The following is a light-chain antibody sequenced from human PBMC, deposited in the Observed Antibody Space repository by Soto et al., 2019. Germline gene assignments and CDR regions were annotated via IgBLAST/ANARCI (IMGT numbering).Light chain of an antibody. Sequence: IVMTQSPATLSVSPGERATLSCRASQSINSNLAWYQQKPGQAPRLLMFRASIRATGIPDRFSGSGSGTDFTLTISRLEPEDFAVYYCQQYGSSGTFGQGTKVDIK. J-gene: IGKJ1*01. CDR2: RAS. CDR3: QQYGSSGT. V-gene: IGKV3-20*01. CDR1: QSINSN.